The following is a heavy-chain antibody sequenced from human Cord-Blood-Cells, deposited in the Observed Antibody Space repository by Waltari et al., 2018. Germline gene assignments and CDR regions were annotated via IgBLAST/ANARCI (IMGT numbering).Heavy chain of an antibody. CDR2: IYYSGST. CDR1: GGSISSSSYY. D-gene: IGHD5-12*01. Sequence: QLQLQELGPGLVKPSETLSLTCTVSGGSISSSSYYWGWIRQPPGKGLEWIGSIYYSGSTYYNPSLKSRVTISVDTSKNQFSLKLSSVTAADTAVYYCARHQGGYDDAFDIWGQGTMVTVSS. J-gene: IGHJ3*02. V-gene: IGHV4-39*07. CDR3: ARHQGGYDDAFDI.